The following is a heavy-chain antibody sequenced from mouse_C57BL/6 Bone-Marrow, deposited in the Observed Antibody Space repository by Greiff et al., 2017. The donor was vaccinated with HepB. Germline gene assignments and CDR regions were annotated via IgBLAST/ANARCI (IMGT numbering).Heavy chain of an antibody. CDR1: GYTFTSYW. CDR3: ARLHVLAMDY. J-gene: IGHJ4*01. V-gene: IGHV1-55*01. D-gene: IGHD2-12*01. Sequence: QVHVKQPGAELVKPGASVKMSCTASGYTFTSYWITWVKQRPGQGLEWIVDIYPGGGSTNYNEKFKSKATLTVDKSSSTAYMQLSSLTSEDSAVYYCARLHVLAMDYWGQGTSVTVAS. CDR2: IYPGGGST.